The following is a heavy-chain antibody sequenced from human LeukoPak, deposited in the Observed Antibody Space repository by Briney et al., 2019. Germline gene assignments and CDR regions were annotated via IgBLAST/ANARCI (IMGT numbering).Heavy chain of an antibody. J-gene: IGHJ5*02. Sequence: RGSLRLSCAASEFTVSSYHMNWVRQAPGKGLEWVSFHSSSTSYIYYADSVKGRFTISRYNAKNSLYLQMNSLRVQDTAVYYCARGPLGGYNSAWFDPWGQGTLVTVSS. CDR3: ARGPLGGYNSAWFDP. D-gene: IGHD5-24*01. CDR1: EFTVSSYH. CDR2: HSSSTSYI. V-gene: IGHV3-21*01.